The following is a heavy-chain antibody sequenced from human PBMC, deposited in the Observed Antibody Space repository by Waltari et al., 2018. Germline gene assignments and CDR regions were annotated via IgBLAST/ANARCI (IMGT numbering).Heavy chain of an antibody. CDR2: IIPIFGTA. V-gene: IGHV1-69*13. J-gene: IGHJ6*02. CDR3: ARVPLAAAGIDYYYGMDV. CDR1: GGTFSSYA. D-gene: IGHD6-13*01. Sequence: QVQLVQSGAEVKKPGSSVKVSCKASGGTFSSYAISWVRQAPGQGLEWMGGIIPIFGTANDAQKFQGRVTITADESTSTAYMELSSLRSEDTAVYYCARVPLAAAGIDYYYGMDVWGQGTTVTVSS.